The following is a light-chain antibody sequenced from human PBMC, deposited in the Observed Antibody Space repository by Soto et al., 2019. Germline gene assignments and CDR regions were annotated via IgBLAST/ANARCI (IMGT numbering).Light chain of an antibody. V-gene: IGKV1-9*01. J-gene: IGKJ4*01. CDR1: QAMNTY. CDR3: QQANSFPLT. Sequence: DIQLTQSPSFLSASVGDRVTISCRASQAMNTYIAWYQQRPGRAPKLLIYAASSLQSGVPSRFSGSGSGTDFTLTISSLQPEDFATYYCQQANSFPLTFGGGTKVDI. CDR2: AAS.